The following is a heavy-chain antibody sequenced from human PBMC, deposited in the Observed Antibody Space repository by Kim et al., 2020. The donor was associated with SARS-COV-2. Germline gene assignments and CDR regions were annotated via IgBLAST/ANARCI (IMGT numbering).Heavy chain of an antibody. CDR2: ISWNSGSI. Sequence: GGSLRLSCAASGFTFGDYAMHWVRQAPGKGLEWVSGISWNSGSIGYADSVKGRFTISRDNAKNSLYLQMNSLRAEDTALYYCAKGGYCSSTSPCYHDYWGQGTLVTVSS. V-gene: IGHV3-9*01. J-gene: IGHJ4*02. CDR1: GFTFGDYA. CDR3: AKGGYCSSTSPCYHDY. D-gene: IGHD2-2*01.